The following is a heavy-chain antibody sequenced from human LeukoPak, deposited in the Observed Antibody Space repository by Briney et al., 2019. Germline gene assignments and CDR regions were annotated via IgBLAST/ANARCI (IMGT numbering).Heavy chain of an antibody. CDR3: AKLIYSTTMSDY. Sequence: SETLSLTCAVSGVSISSSNWWSWVRQPPGKGLEWIGEIYHSGSTNYNPSLKSRVTISVDKSKNQFYLKLSSVTAADTAVYYCAKLIYSTTMSDYWGQGTLVTVSS. CDR2: IYHSGST. D-gene: IGHD4-11*01. V-gene: IGHV4-4*02. CDR1: GVSISSSNW. J-gene: IGHJ4*02.